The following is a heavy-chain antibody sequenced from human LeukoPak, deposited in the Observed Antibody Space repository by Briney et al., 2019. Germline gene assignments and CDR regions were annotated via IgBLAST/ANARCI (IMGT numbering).Heavy chain of an antibody. CDR2: IIPIFGTA. CDR1: GGTFSSYA. CDR3: ARGGYYYDSSGYFYFDY. D-gene: IGHD3-22*01. V-gene: IGHV1-69*01. Sequence: GSSVKVSCTASGGTFSSYAISWVRQAPGQGLEWMGGIIPIFGTANYAQKFQGRVTITADESTSTAYMELSSLRSEDTAVYYCARGGYYYDSSGYFYFDYWGQGTLVTVSS. J-gene: IGHJ4*02.